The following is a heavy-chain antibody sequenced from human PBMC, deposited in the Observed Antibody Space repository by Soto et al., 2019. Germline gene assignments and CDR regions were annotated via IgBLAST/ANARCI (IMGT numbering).Heavy chain of an antibody. J-gene: IGHJ4*02. CDR3: ARGFSSYSDF. V-gene: IGHV1-8*01. Sequence: QVQLVQSGAEVKRPGASVKVSCRAYGYTFIDFDINWVRQAPGQGLEWMGWMNPNTGNTAYAQKFQGRLTLTRDTSISAAYMDLSSLTSDDTAVYYCARGFSSYSDFWAQGTLLTVSS. D-gene: IGHD6-13*01. CDR1: GYTFIDFD. CDR2: MNPNTGNT.